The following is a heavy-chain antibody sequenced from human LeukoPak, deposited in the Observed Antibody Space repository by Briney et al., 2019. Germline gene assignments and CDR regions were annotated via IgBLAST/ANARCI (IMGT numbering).Heavy chain of an antibody. V-gene: IGHV3-53*01. Sequence: GGSLRLSCAASGFTVSSNYMSWVRQAPGKGLEWVSVIYSGGSTYYADSVKGRFTISRDNSKNTLYLQMNSLRAEDTAVYYCARDALIAVAGKNDYWGQGTLVTVSS. J-gene: IGHJ4*02. CDR3: ARDALIAVAGKNDY. CDR2: IYSGGST. CDR1: GFTVSSNY. D-gene: IGHD6-19*01.